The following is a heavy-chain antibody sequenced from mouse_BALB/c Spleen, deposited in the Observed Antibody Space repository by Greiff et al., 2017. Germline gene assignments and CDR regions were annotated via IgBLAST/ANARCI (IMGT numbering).Heavy chain of an antibody. D-gene: IGHD2-2*01. CDR2: ISSGSSTI. Sequence: EVQLVESGGGLVQPGGSLKLSCAASGFTFSSFGMHWVRQAPEKGLEWVAYISSGSSTIYYADTVKGRFTISRDNPKNTLFLQMTRLRSEDTAMYYCARSGAWFYFDYWGQGTTLTVSS. V-gene: IGHV5-17*02. J-gene: IGHJ2*01. CDR3: ARSGAWFYFDY. CDR1: GFTFSSFG.